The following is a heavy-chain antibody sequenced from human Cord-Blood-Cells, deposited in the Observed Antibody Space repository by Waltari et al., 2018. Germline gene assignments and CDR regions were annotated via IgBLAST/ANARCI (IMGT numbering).Heavy chain of an antibody. CDR2: INHSGST. CDR1: GWSFSGYY. V-gene: IGHV4-34*01. J-gene: IGHJ3*02. Sequence: QVQLQQWGAGLLKPSETLSLTCAVYGWSFSGYYWRWIRQPPGKGLAWIGEINHSGSTNYNPSLKSRVTIAVDTSKNQFSLKLSSVTAADTAVYYCARGVDTAMDDAFDIWGQGTMVTVSS. CDR3: ARGVDTAMDDAFDI. D-gene: IGHD5-18*01.